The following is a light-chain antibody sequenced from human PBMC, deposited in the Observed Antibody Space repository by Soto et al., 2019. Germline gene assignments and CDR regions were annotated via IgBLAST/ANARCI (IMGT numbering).Light chain of an antibody. V-gene: IGKV3-15*01. Sequence: EIVMTQSPATLSVSPGERATLSCRASESVSSKLVWYQKKPGQAPRLLIHDASTRATGIPARFSGSGSGTEFILTISSVESEDSAVYYCQQYNSWSAITFGQGTRLEIK. J-gene: IGKJ5*01. CDR1: ESVSSK. CDR2: DAS. CDR3: QQYNSWSAIT.